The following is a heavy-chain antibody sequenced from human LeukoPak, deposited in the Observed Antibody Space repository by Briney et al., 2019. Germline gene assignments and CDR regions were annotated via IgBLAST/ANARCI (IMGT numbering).Heavy chain of an antibody. CDR1: GYTFTSYG. D-gene: IGHD6-19*01. CDR2: ISAYNGNT. V-gene: IGHV1-18*01. J-gene: IGHJ4*02. CDR3: ARSRIAVAGTIDY. Sequence: ASVKVSCKASGYTFTSYGISWVRQAPGQGLEWMGWISAYNGNTNYAQKLQGRVTMTTDTSTSTASMELRSLRSDDTAVYYCARSRIAVAGTIDYWGQGTLVTVSS.